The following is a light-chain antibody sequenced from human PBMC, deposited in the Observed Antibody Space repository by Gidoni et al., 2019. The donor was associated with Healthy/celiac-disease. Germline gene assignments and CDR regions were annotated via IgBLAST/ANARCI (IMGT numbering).Light chain of an antibody. CDR2: LGS. V-gene: IGKV2-28*01. J-gene: IGKJ5*01. CDR1: QSLLHSTRYNY. Sequence: DIVMTQSPLSLHVTPGEPASLSCRSSQSLLHSTRYNYLDWSLPKPAQSPQLLIYLGSNRASGVPDRFSGSGSGTDFTLKISRVEAEDVGVYYCMQALQTLSITFXXXTRLEIK. CDR3: MQALQTLSIT.